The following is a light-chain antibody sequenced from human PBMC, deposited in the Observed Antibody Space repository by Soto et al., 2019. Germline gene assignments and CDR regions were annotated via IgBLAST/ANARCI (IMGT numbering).Light chain of an antibody. J-gene: IGKJ3*01. CDR1: QSVSFN. CDR3: QQYNNWPPFT. CDR2: GAS. Sequence: EIVMTQSPATLSVSPGERATLSCRASQSVSFNLAWYQQKPGQAPRLLIYGASTRATGIPARFSGSGSGTEFTLTIRSLQSEDFAVYYCQQYNNWPPFTFGPGTKVDIK. V-gene: IGKV3-15*01.